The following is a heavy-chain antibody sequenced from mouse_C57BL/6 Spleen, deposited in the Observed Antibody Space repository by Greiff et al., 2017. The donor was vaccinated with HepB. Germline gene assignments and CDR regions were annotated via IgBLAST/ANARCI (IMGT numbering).Heavy chain of an antibody. D-gene: IGHD2-4*01. J-gene: IGHJ3*01. Sequence: EVQLQESGPGLVKPSQSLSLTCSVTGYSITSGYYWNWIRQFPGNKLEWMGYISYDGSNNYNPSLKNRISITRDTSKNQFFLKLNSVTTEDTATYYCARDTVYYDYDGGAWFAYWGQGTLVTVSA. V-gene: IGHV3-6*01. CDR1: GYSITSGYY. CDR2: ISYDGSN. CDR3: ARDTVYYDYDGGAWFAY.